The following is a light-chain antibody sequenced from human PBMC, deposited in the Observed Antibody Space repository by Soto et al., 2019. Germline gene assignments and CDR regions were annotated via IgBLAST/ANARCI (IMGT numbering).Light chain of an antibody. J-gene: IGLJ1*01. CDR1: SSDVGGYNY. CDR3: SSYTSSSTL. Sequence: QSALTQPASVSGSPGQSITISCTGTSSDVGGYNYVSWYQQHPGKAPKLMIYAVTDRPSGVSSRFSGSKSGNTASLTISGLQAEEEADYYSSSYTSSSTLFGTGTKVTVL. CDR2: AVT. V-gene: IGLV2-14*01.